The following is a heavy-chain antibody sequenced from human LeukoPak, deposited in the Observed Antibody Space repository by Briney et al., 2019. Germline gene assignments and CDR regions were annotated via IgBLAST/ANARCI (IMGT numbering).Heavy chain of an antibody. V-gene: IGHV3-53*04. J-gene: IGHJ4*02. D-gene: IGHD2-2*01. Sequence: PGGSLRLSCAASGFTVSSNYMSWVRQAPGKGLEWVSVIYSGGSTYYADSVKGRFTISRHNSKNTLYLQMNSLRAEDTAVYYCARGSRRDIVVVPAAMCFPVWGQGTLVTVSS. CDR1: GFTVSSNY. CDR3: ARGSRRDIVVVPAAMCFPV. CDR2: IYSGGST.